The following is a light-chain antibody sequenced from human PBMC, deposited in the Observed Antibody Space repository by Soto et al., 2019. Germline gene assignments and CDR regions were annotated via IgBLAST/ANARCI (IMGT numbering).Light chain of an antibody. V-gene: IGLV1-40*01. Sequence: QPVLTQPPSVSGAPGQRVTISCTGSSSNIGAGYDVHWYQQLPGTDPTLLLYGNSNRPPEVPDRFSGSKSGTSASLPITGLWAGDAADYYCQSYGRSRSYGLGTGTKLTVL. CDR2: GNS. CDR3: QSYGRSRSYG. J-gene: IGLJ1*01. CDR1: SSNIGAGYD.